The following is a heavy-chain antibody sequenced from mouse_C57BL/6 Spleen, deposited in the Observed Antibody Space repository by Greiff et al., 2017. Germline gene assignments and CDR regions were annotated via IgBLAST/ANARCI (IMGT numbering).Heavy chain of an antibody. V-gene: IGHV1-4*01. D-gene: IGHD1-1*01. Sequence: QVQPQQSGAELARPGASVKMSCKASGYTFTSYTMHWVKQRPGQGLEWIGYINPSSGYTKYNQKFKDKATLTADKSSSTAYMQLSSLTSADSAVYYRAREGNYYGSSPYYFDYWGQGTTLTVSS. CDR3: AREGNYYGSSPYYFDY. J-gene: IGHJ2*01. CDR2: INPSSGYT. CDR1: GYTFTSYT.